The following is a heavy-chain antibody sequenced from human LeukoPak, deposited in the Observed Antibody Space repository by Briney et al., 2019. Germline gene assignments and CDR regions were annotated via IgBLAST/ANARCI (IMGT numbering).Heavy chain of an antibody. CDR2: IYPGASDT. CDR3: ARQGEDSSWYYFDY. J-gene: IGHJ4*02. Sequence: PGVPLRLSCKGSGYSFTSYWIGWVRQMPGKGLEWMGIIYPGASDTRYSPSFQGQVTISADKSISTAYLQWSSLKASDTAMYYCARQGEDSSWYYFDYWGQGTLVTVSS. V-gene: IGHV5-51*01. CDR1: GYSFTSYW. D-gene: IGHD6-13*01.